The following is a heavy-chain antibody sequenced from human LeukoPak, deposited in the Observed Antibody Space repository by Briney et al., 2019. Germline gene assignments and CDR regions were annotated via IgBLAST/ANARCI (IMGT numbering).Heavy chain of an antibody. CDR1: GFNFSCCP. CDR2: ISYDGGNK. CDR3: TRQYNKGLDY. V-gene: IGHV3-30*04. Sequence: GRSLRLSCATSGFNFSCCPMHWVRQTPGKGLEWVAVISYDGGNKHYADSVTGRFTISRDNFRNTVFLEMNSLRPEDTALYYCTRQYNKGLDYWVQGTLVTVSS. J-gene: IGHJ4*02. D-gene: IGHD1-14*01.